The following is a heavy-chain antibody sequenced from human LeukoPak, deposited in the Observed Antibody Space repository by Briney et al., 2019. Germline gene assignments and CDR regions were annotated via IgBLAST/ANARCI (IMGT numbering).Heavy chain of an antibody. V-gene: IGHV3-48*01. D-gene: IGHD6-13*01. Sequence: PGGSLRLSCAASGFTFSSYSMTWVRQAPGKGLEWISYIHDGGSPIYYADSVKGRFTVSRGNAKNSLYLQMNSLRAEDTAVYYCARGGSSWFSYWGQGTLVTVSS. CDR1: GFTFSSYS. CDR3: ARGGSSWFSY. J-gene: IGHJ4*02. CDR2: IHDGGSPI.